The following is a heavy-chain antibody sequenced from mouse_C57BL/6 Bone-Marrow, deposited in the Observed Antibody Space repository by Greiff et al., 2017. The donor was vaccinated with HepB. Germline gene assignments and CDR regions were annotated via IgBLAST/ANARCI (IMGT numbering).Heavy chain of an antibody. V-gene: IGHV5S21*01. CDR2: ISSGGDYI. D-gene: IGHD1-1*01. Sequence: EVKVVESGEGLVKPGGSLKLSCAASGFTFSSYAMSWVRQTPEKRLEWVAYISSGGDYIYYADTVKGRFTISRDNAKNTLYLQMSSLKSEDTAMYYCARLSYYYGSSYYWYFDVWGTGTTVTVSS. CDR1: GFTFSSYA. J-gene: IGHJ1*03. CDR3: ARLSYYYGSSYYWYFDV.